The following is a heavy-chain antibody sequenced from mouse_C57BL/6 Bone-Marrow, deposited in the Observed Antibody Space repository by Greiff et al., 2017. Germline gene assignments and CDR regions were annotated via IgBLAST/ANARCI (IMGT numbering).Heavy chain of an antibody. CDR1: GFSLSTFGMG. CDR2: IWWDDDK. CDR3: ARIDYYGSSYDY. Sequence: QVTLKVCGPGILQPSQTLSLTCSFSGFSLSTFGMGVGWIRQPSGKGLEWLAHIWWDDDKYYNPALKSRLTISTDTSKNQVCLKIANVDTAYTATYYCARIDYYGSSYDYWGQGTTLTVSS. V-gene: IGHV8-8*01. J-gene: IGHJ2*01. D-gene: IGHD1-1*01.